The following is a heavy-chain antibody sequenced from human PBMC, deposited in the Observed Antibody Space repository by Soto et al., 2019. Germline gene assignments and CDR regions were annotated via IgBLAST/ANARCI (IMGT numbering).Heavy chain of an antibody. CDR3: ARWDGYGDV. Sequence: EVQLLESGGGLVQPGGSLRLSCAASGFSFSTYSMAWVRQTPGKGLAWVSGLSGGGSNTFYADSVQGRFTISVDNSKNTVYLQMNSLRVEDTAVYYCARWDGYGDVRGQGTLVTVSS. CDR1: GFSFSTYS. V-gene: IGHV3-23*01. CDR2: LSGGGSNT. D-gene: IGHD4-17*01. J-gene: IGHJ4*02.